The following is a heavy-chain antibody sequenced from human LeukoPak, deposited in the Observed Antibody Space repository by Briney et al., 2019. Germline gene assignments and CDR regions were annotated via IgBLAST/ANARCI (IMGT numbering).Heavy chain of an antibody. CDR1: GGSISSSSYY. V-gene: IGHV4-39*01. CDR2: IYYSGST. J-gene: IGHJ3*02. CDR3: ARYYETTVEAFDI. Sequence: SETLSLTCTVSGGSISSSSYYWGWIRQPPGKGLEWIGSIYYSGSTYYNLSLKSRVTISVDTSKNQFSLKLSSVTAADTAVYYCARYYETTVEAFDIWGQGTMVTVSS. D-gene: IGHD4-23*01.